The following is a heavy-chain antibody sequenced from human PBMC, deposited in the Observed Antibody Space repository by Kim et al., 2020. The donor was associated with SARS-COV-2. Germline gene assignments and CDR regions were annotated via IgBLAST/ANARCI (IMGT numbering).Heavy chain of an antibody. CDR3: ARADPPALTGMLWRGHSTFDY. CDR1: GGSISSSTYY. Sequence: SETLSLTCTVSGGSISSSTYYWGWLRQPPGKGREWIGSIYYSGSTYYNPSLKSRVTISVDTSKNQFSLKLSRVTAADTAGYYCARADPPALTGMLWRGHSTFDYWGQGSLGTVSS. D-gene: IGHD2-8*01. V-gene: IGHV4-39*07. J-gene: IGHJ4*02. CDR2: IYYSGST.